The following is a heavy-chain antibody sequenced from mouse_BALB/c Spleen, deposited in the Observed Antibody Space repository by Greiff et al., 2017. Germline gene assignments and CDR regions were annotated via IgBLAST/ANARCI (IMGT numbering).Heavy chain of an antibody. J-gene: IGHJ3*01. CDR3: AREGSFAY. V-gene: IGHV5-6-5*01. CDR1: GFTFSSYA. CDR2: ISSGGST. Sequence: EVHLVESGGGLVKPGGSLKLSCAASGFTFSSYAMSWVRQTPEKRLEWVASISSGGSTYYPDSVKGRFTISRDNARNILYLQMSSLRSEDTAMYYCAREGSFAYWGQGTLVTVSA.